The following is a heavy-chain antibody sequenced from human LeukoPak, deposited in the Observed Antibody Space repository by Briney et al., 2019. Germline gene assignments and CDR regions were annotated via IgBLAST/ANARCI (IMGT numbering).Heavy chain of an antibody. J-gene: IGHJ4*02. Sequence: PSETLSLTCTVSGYSISSGYYWGWIRQPPGKGLEWIGSIYHSGSTYYNPSLKSRVTISVDTSKNQFSLKLSSVTAADTAVYYCATIHLEKAAAGMGDDYWGQGTLVTVSS. CDR3: ATIHLEKAAAGMGDDY. D-gene: IGHD6-13*01. CDR2: IYHSGST. CDR1: GYSISSGYY. V-gene: IGHV4-38-2*02.